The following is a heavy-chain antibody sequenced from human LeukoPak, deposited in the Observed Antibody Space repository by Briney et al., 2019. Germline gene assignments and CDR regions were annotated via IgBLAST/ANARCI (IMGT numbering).Heavy chain of an antibody. V-gene: IGHV3-30*02. CDR1: GFPFSRYG. CDR3: AKGYDTTYYHYYFMDV. J-gene: IGHJ6*03. D-gene: IGHD2-2*01. CDR2: IRYDGSNK. Sequence: GGSLRLSCAASGFPFSRYGMHWVRQPPGKGLEWVAFIRYDGSNKYYGDSVKGRFTISRDNSKNTLFLQMNSLRAEDTAVYYCAKGYDTTYYHYYFMDVWGKGTTVTISS.